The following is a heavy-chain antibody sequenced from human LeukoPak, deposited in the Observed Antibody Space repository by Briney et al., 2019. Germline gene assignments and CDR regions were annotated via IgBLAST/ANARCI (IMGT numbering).Heavy chain of an antibody. J-gene: IGHJ6*02. Sequence: HGESLRISCKGSGYSFTSYWISWVRQMPGKGLEWMGSIDPSDSYTNYSPSFQGHVTISADKSISTAYLQWSSLKASDTATYYCARPMAGSGGYYYYDMDVWGQGTTVTVSS. D-gene: IGHD2-8*01. V-gene: IGHV5-10-1*01. CDR3: ARPMAGSGGYYYYDMDV. CDR1: GYSFTSYW. CDR2: IDPSDSYT.